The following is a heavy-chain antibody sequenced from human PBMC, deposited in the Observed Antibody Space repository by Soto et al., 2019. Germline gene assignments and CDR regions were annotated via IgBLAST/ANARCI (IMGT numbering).Heavy chain of an antibody. Sequence: QVELVESGGGVVQPGRSLRLSCAASGFTFSTYGMHWVRQAPGKGLEWVAAMSYDGTKEYYVDSVKGRFTISRDNSRNTLFLRLNSLRAEDTAVYYCAKEYGSTWIDHWGQGTLVTVSS. J-gene: IGHJ4*02. D-gene: IGHD6-13*01. CDR1: GFTFSTYG. CDR2: MSYDGTKE. V-gene: IGHV3-30*18. CDR3: AKEYGSTWIDH.